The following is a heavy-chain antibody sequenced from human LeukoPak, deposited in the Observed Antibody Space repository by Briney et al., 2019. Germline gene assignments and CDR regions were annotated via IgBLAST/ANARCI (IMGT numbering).Heavy chain of an antibody. J-gene: IGHJ4*02. Sequence: ASVKVSCKASGYTFTSYDISWVRQAPGQGLEWMGWISTYNDNTHYAQKLQGRVTMTTDTSTSTVYMELKSLRSDDTAVFYCARIQSRIIAARPGNPAFDYWGRGTLVTVSS. CDR3: ARIQSRIIAARPGNPAFDY. D-gene: IGHD6-6*01. CDR1: GYTFTSYD. V-gene: IGHV1-18*01. CDR2: ISTYNDNT.